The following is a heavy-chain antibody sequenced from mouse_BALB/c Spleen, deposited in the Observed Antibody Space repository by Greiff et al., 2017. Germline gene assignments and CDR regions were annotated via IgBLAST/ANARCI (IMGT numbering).Heavy chain of an antibody. CDR3: TSEGYYYGSSYNYFDY. CDR1: GYTFTDYE. D-gene: IGHD1-1*01. V-gene: IGHV1-15*01. J-gene: IGHJ2*01. CDR2: IDPETGGT. Sequence: VQLQQSGAELVRPGASVTLSCKASGYTFTDYEMHWVKQTPVHGLEWIGAIDPETGGTAYNQKFKGKATLTADKSSSTAYMELRSLTSEDSAVYYCTSEGYYYGSSYNYFDYWGQGTTLTVSS.